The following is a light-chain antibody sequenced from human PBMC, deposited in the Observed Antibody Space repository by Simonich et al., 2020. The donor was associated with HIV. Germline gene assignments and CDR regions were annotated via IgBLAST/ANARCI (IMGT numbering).Light chain of an antibody. Sequence: DIVMTQSPDSLAVSLGERATINCKSTQSVLYSSNNKNYLAWHQQKPGQPPKLLIYLASTRESGVPDRFSGSGSGTDFTLTISSLQAEDVAVYYCQQYYSAPITFGGGTKVEIK. CDR3: QQYYSAPIT. V-gene: IGKV4-1*01. CDR1: QSVLYSSNNKNY. CDR2: LAS. J-gene: IGKJ4*01.